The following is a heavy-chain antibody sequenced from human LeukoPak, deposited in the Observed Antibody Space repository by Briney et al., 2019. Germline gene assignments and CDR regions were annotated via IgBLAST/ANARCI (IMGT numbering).Heavy chain of an antibody. D-gene: IGHD5/OR15-5a*01. V-gene: IGHV3-23*01. J-gene: IGHJ4*02. CDR2: ITGSAGGT. Sequence: GRSLRLSCAASGFTFSSYAMGWVRQAPGKGLEWVSAITGSAGGTYYADSVKGRSAISRDNSKNTLYLDMNSLRAEDTAVYYCAKGSSSVWPYYFDYWGQGALVTASS. CDR1: GFTFSSYA. CDR3: AKGSSSVWPYYFDY.